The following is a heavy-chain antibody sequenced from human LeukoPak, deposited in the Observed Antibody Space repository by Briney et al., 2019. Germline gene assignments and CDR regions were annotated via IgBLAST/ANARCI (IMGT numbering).Heavy chain of an antibody. J-gene: IGHJ4*02. Sequence: GGSLRLSCAASGFTFSSYGMHWVRQAPGKGLEWVAVISYDGSNKYYADSVKGRFTISRDNSKNTLYLQMNSLRAEDTAVYYCAKGHSGSSWMMTFDYWGQGTLVTVSS. CDR2: ISYDGSNK. CDR1: GFTFSSYG. D-gene: IGHD6-13*01. V-gene: IGHV3-30*18. CDR3: AKGHSGSSWMMTFDY.